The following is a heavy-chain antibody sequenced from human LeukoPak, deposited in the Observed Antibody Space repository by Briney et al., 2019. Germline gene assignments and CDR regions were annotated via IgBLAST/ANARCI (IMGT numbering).Heavy chain of an antibody. CDR2: ISGSGGST. J-gene: IGHJ4*02. V-gene: IGHV3-23*01. CDR3: AEEPRIAGPTQFHY. CDR1: GFSFSSYA. D-gene: IGHD6-13*01. Sequence: GGSLRLSCAASGFSFSSYAMSWVRQAPGEGLEWVSGISGSGGSTYHADSVKGRFTISRDNSKNTLYLQMNSLRADDTAVYYCAEEPRIAGPTQFHYWGQGTLVTVSS.